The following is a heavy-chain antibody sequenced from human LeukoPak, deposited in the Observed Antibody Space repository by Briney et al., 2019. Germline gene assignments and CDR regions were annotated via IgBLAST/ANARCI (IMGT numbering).Heavy chain of an antibody. J-gene: IGHJ4*02. D-gene: IGHD6-19*01. CDR2: IYSGGST. CDR1: GFTVSSNY. Sequence: GGSLRLSCAASGFTVSSNYMSWVRQAPGKGLEWVSVIYSGGSTYYADSVKGRFTISRDNSKNTLYLQMNSLRAEDTAVYCCASGYSSGWHLYFDYWGQGTLVTVSS. V-gene: IGHV3-53*01. CDR3: ASGYSSGWHLYFDY.